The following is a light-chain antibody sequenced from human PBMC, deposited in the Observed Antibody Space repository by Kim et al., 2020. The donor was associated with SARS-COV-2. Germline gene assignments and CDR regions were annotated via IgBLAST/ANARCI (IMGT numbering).Light chain of an antibody. J-gene: IGKJ2*01. CDR2: GAS. CDR1: QSVSSN. Sequence: VSPGERATLSCRASQSVSSNLAWYQQKPGQAPRLLIYGASTRATGIPARFSGSGSGTEFTLTISSLQSEDFAVYYCQQYSNWPPYTFGQGTKLEI. V-gene: IGKV3-15*01. CDR3: QQYSNWPPYT.